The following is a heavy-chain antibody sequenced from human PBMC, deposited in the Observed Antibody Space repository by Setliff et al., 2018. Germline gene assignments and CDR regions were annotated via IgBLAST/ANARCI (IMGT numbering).Heavy chain of an antibody. CDR2: ISSSSSYI. V-gene: IGHV3-21*01. CDR3: ARDQGIGLSGSYSFFDY. CDR1: GFTFSSYS. J-gene: IGHJ4*02. Sequence: GGSLRLSCAASGFTFSSYSMNWVRQAPGKGLEWVSSISSSSSYIYYADSVKGRFTISRDNAKNSLYLQMNSLRAEDTAVYYCARDQGIGLSGSYSFFDYWGQGTLVTVS. D-gene: IGHD3-3*01.